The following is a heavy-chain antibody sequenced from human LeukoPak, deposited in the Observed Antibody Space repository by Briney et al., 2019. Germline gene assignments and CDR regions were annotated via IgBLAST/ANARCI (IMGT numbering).Heavy chain of an antibody. CDR2: ISYDGSNK. D-gene: IGHD5-18*01. J-gene: IGHJ4*02. Sequence: PGRSLRLSCAASGFTFSSYGMHWVRQAPGKGLEWVAVISYDGSNKYYADSVKGRFTISRDNSKNTLYLQMNSLRADDTAVYYCARDRGIQLRFDYWGQGTLVTVPS. V-gene: IGHV3-30*03. CDR3: ARDRGIQLRFDY. CDR1: GFTFSSYG.